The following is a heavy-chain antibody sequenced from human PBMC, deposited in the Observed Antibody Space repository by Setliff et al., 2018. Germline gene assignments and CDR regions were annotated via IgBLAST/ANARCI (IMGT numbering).Heavy chain of an antibody. J-gene: IGHJ4*02. D-gene: IGHD6-13*01. CDR2: ISSYNDVT. CDR1: GYIFKSYG. Sequence: ASVKVSCKASGYIFKSYGISWVRQAPGQGLEWMGWISSYNDVTNYAQSFQGRVTMTTDTSKSAAYMDLRGLRSDDTAVYYCARGGVAAAGRKGVFEYWGQGTLVTVSS. V-gene: IGHV1-18*01. CDR3: ARGGVAAAGRKGVFEY.